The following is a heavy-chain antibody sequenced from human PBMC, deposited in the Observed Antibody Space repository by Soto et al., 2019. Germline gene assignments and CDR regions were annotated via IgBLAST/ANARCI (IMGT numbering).Heavy chain of an antibody. CDR1: GGSISSGGYY. Sequence: PSETLSLTCIVSGGSISSGGYYWTWIRQHPGKGLEWIGYIYYSGSTSYNPSLKSRLTISLDTSKNHFSLQLSSVTAADTAVYYCVREGYSYGFYNMDVWGQGTTVTVSS. CDR2: IYYSGST. V-gene: IGHV4-31*03. D-gene: IGHD5-18*01. J-gene: IGHJ6*02. CDR3: VREGYSYGFYNMDV.